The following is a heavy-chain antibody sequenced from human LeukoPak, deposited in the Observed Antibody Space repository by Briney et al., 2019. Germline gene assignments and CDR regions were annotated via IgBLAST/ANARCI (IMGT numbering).Heavy chain of an antibody. CDR1: GYTFTSYD. CDR2: MNPNSGNT. V-gene: IGHV1-8*01. D-gene: IGHD6-13*01. Sequence: ASVKVSCTASGYTFTSYDINWVRQATGQGLEWMGWMNPNSGNTGYAQKFQGRVTMTRNTSISTAYMELSSLRSEDTAVYYCARTPGIAAAGIKWFDPWGQGTLVTVSS. J-gene: IGHJ5*02. CDR3: ARTPGIAAAGIKWFDP.